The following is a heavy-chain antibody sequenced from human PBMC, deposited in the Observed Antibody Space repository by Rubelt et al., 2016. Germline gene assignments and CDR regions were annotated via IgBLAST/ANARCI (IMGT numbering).Heavy chain of an antibody. CDR2: IYYSGST. Sequence: QVQLQESGPGLVKPSETLSLTCTVSGYSISSGYYWSWIRQPPGKGLEWIGYIYYSGSTNYNPSLKSRVTISVDTSKNQFSLKLSSVTAADTAVYYCARHALGNGVVITGGQGTLVTVSS. V-gene: IGHV4-59*08. D-gene: IGHD3-3*01. J-gene: IGHJ4*02. CDR3: ARHALGNGVVIT. CDR1: GYSISSGYY.